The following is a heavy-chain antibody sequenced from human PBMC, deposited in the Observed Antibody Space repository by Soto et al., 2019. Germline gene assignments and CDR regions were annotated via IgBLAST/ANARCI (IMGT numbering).Heavy chain of an antibody. CDR2: TYYRSKWNN. Sequence: PSQTLSLTCAISGDSVSSNGAAWNWIRQSPSRGLQWLGRTYYRSKWNNDYAVSVKSRITISPDTSMDQFSLQLNSVTPEDTAVYYCSRGHAGTMDVWGQGTTVTVSS. CDR3: SRGHAGTMDV. D-gene: IGHD1-1*01. CDR1: GDSVSSNGAA. J-gene: IGHJ6*02. V-gene: IGHV6-1*01.